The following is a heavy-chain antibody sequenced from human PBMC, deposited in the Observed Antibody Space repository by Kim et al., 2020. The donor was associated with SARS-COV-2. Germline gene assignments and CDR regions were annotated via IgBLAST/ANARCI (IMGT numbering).Heavy chain of an antibody. CDR2: IIPIFGTA. CDR3: ARGYSYGQGGLWFDP. Sequence: SVKVSCKASGGTFSSYAISWVRQAPGQGLEWMGGIIPIFGTANYAQKFQGRVTITADESTSTAYMELSSLRSEDTAVYYCARGYSYGQGGLWFDPWGQGTLVTVSS. D-gene: IGHD5-18*01. CDR1: GGTFSSYA. J-gene: IGHJ5*02. V-gene: IGHV1-69*13.